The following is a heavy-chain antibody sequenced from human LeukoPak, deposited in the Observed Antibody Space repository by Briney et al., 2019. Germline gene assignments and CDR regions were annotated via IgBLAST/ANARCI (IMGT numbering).Heavy chain of an antibody. V-gene: IGHV1-46*01. CDR1: GYTFTSFF. CDR2: VNPNGGSK. J-gene: IGHJ4*02. Sequence: ASVKVSCKASGYTFTSFFIHWVRQAPGQGLEWMGVVNPNGGSKSYAQKFQGRVTMTRDTSTSTVYMELSSLRSEDTAVYYCARNSPSTGDYFDYWGQGTLVTVSS. CDR3: ARNSPSTGDYFDY. D-gene: IGHD1-14*01.